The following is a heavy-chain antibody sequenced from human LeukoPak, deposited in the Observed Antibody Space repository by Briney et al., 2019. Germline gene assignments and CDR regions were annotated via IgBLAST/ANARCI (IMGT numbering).Heavy chain of an antibody. D-gene: IGHD1-14*01. CDR1: GFTFSSYA. Sequence: GGSLRLSCAASGFTFSSYAMHWVRQAPGKGLEWVAVISYDGSNKYYADSVKGLFTISRDNSKNTRYLQMNSLRAEDTAVYYCARGGARTGGAFDIWGQGTMVTVSS. V-gene: IGHV3-30*04. J-gene: IGHJ3*02. CDR3: ARGGARTGGAFDI. CDR2: ISYDGSNK.